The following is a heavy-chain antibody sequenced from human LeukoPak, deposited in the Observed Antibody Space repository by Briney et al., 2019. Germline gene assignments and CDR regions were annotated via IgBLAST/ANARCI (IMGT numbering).Heavy chain of an antibody. CDR1: GFTFSSYG. V-gene: IGHV3-23*01. CDR3: ARRYYYYYMDV. CDR2: ISGSGGST. Sequence: TGGSLRLSCAASGFTFSSYGMHWVRQAPGKGLEWVSAISGSGGSTYYADSVMGRFTISRDNSKNTLYLQMNSLRAEDTAVYYCARRYYYYYMDVWGKGTTVTVSS. J-gene: IGHJ6*03.